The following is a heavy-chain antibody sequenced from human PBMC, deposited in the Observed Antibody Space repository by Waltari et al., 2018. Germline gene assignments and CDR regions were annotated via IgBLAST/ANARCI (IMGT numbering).Heavy chain of an antibody. D-gene: IGHD2-15*01. J-gene: IGHJ4*02. CDR1: GFTFSSYE. Sequence: EVQLVESGGGLVQPGGSLRLSCAASGFTFSSYEMNWVRQAPGKGLEWVSYISSSGSTIYYADSVKGRFTISRDNAKNSLYPQMNSLRAEDTAVYYCAKLPGYCSGGSCSELRDYWGQGTLVTVSS. CDR2: ISSSGSTI. CDR3: AKLPGYCSGGSCSELRDY. V-gene: IGHV3-48*03.